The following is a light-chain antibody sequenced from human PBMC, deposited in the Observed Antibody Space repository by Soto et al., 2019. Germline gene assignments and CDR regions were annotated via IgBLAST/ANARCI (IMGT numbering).Light chain of an antibody. V-gene: IGLV2-14*01. Sequence: QAARTQPASESGSPGQSVTISGTRTSSDVGGYNYVSWYQQHPGKAPKLMIYEVGNRPSGISNLFSASNTSTTAYLTISGLQSENDTDYYCSTYTSSSAYVFGTGTKVTVL. J-gene: IGLJ1*01. CDR2: EVG. CDR1: SSDVGGYNY. CDR3: STYTSSSAYV.